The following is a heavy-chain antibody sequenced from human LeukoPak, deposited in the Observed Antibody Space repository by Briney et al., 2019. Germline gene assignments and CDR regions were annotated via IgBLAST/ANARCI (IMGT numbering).Heavy chain of an antibody. Sequence: GASVTVSCTASGYTFTIHGISWVRQAPGQGLEWMGGIIPIFGTANYAQKFQGRVTITADESTSTAYMELSSLRSEDTAVYYCAREGYYDSSGYFDYWGQGTLVTVSS. D-gene: IGHD3-22*01. V-gene: IGHV1-69*13. CDR2: IIPIFGTA. J-gene: IGHJ4*02. CDR1: GYTFTIHG. CDR3: AREGYYDSSGYFDY.